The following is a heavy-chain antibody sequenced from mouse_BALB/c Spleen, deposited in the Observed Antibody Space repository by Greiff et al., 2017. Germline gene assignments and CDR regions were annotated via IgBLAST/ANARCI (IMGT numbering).Heavy chain of an antibody. D-gene: IGHD2-14*01. CDR1: GFSLTSYG. V-gene: IGHV2-9*02. CDR3: ARGDRYDVAY. Sequence: VKLMESGPGLVAPSQSLSITCTVSGFSLTSYGVHWVRQPPGKGLEWLGVIWAGGSTNYNSALMSRLSISKDNSKSQVFLKMNSLQTDDTAMYYCARGDRYDVAYWGQGTLVTVSA. J-gene: IGHJ3*01. CDR2: IWAGGST.